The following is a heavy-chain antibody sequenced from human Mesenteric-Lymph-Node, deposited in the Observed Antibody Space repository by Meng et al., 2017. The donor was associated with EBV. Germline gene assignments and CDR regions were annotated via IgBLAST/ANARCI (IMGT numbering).Heavy chain of an antibody. CDR1: GGSISTSNW. V-gene: IGHV4-4*02. CDR3: ARVNEGQWLVRGAFDY. D-gene: IGHD6-19*01. Sequence: QGQRSDSGPGLVKPSGTLSLTCAGSGGSISTSNWWSWVRQPPGKGLEWIGEIYHRGSTNYNPSLTSRVTISVDESKNEFSLSLTSVTAADTAVYFCARVNEGQWLVRGAFDYWGQGTLVTVSS. CDR2: IYHRGST. J-gene: IGHJ4*02.